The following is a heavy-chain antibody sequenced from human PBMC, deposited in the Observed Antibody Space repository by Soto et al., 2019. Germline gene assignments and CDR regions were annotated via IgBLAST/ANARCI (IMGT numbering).Heavy chain of an antibody. J-gene: IGHJ3*02. V-gene: IGHV5-51*01. CDR2: IYPGDSDT. CDR1: GYSITSYW. D-gene: IGHD6-13*01. Sequence: PGELLKISRRGSGYSITSYWIGRVRKMTGKGLEWMGIIYPGDSDTRYSPSFQGQVTISADKSISTAYLQWSSLKASDTAMYYCARGSSSWYPSPIDAFDIWGQGTMVTVSS. CDR3: ARGSSSWYPSPIDAFDI.